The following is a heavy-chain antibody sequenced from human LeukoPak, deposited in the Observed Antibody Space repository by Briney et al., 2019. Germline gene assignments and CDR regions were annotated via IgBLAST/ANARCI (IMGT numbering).Heavy chain of an antibody. D-gene: IGHD3-22*01. V-gene: IGHV1-69*05. CDR2: IIPIFGTA. CDR1: GGTFSSYA. J-gene: IGHJ4*02. CDR3: ARERTTYYYDSSGYPGEG. Sequence: SVKVSCKASGGTFSSYAISWVRHAPGQGLEWMGRIIPIFGTANYAQKFQGRVTITTDESTSTAYMELSSLRSEDTAVYYCARERTTYYYDSSGYPGEGWGQGTLVTVSS.